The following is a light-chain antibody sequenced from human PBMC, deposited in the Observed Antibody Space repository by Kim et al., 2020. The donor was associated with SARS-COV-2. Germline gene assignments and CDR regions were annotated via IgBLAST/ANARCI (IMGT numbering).Light chain of an antibody. CDR2: VNSDGSH. Sequence: QLVLTQSPSASASLGASVKLTCTLSSGHSSYAIAWHQQQPEKGPRYLMKVNSDGSHTKGDGIPDRFSGSSSGAERYLSISSLQSEDEADYYCQTWGTAVVFGGGTQLTVL. J-gene: IGLJ2*01. CDR3: QTWGTAVV. V-gene: IGLV4-69*01. CDR1: SGHSSYA.